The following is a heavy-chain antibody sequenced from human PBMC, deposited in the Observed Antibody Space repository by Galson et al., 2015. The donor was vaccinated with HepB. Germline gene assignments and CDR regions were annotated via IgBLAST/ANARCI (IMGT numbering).Heavy chain of an antibody. Sequence: SLRLSCAASGFTFSSYSMNWVRQAPGKGLEWVSSISSSSSYIYYADSVKGRFTISRDNAKNSLYLQMNSLRAEDTAVYYCARDLGDSSSWYKPRTQLDYWGQGTLVTVSS. D-gene: IGHD6-13*01. CDR1: GFTFSSYS. CDR2: ISSSSSYI. V-gene: IGHV3-21*01. CDR3: ARDLGDSSSWYKPRTQLDY. J-gene: IGHJ4*02.